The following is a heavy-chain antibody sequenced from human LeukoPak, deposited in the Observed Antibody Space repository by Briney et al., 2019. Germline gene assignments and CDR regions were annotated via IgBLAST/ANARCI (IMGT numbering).Heavy chain of an antibody. D-gene: IGHD3-22*01. CDR2: ISYDGINK. CDR3: ARDNYEDSSGYPWY. J-gene: IGHJ4*02. Sequence: GGSLRLSCAASGFTFSSYAMHWVRQAPGKGLEWVAVISYDGINKYYADSVKGRFTISRDNSKNTLYLQMNSLRAEDTAVYYCARDNYEDSSGYPWYWGQGTLVTVSS. V-gene: IGHV3-30-3*01. CDR1: GFTFSSYA.